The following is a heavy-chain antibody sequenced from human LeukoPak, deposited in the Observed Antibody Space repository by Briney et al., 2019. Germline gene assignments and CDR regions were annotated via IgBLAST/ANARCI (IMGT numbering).Heavy chain of an antibody. V-gene: IGHV3-30*02. CDR1: GFTFSGYG. CDR3: ARGKGLRDYYDSSGAAFDI. J-gene: IGHJ3*02. D-gene: IGHD3-22*01. CDR2: IRYDGTNK. Sequence: GGSLRLSCAASGFTFSGYGMHWVRQAPGKGLEWVTFIRYDGTNKYYGDSVKGRFTISRDNSKNTLYLQMNSLRAEDTAVYYCARGKGLRDYYDSSGAAFDIWGQGTMVTVSS.